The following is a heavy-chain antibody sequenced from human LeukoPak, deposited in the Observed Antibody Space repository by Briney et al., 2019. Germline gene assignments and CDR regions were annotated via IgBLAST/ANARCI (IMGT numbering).Heavy chain of an antibody. CDR1: GDSISSSNW. CDR2: IYHSGST. CDR3: AREAAGQWFDP. J-gene: IGHJ5*02. D-gene: IGHD6-25*01. Sequence: SETLSLTCAVSGDSISSSNWWSWVRQPPGKGLEWIGEIYHSGSTNYNPSLKSRVTMSLDKSKNQFSLNLTPVTAADTAVYYCAREAAGQWFDPWGQGTLVTVPS. V-gene: IGHV4-4*02.